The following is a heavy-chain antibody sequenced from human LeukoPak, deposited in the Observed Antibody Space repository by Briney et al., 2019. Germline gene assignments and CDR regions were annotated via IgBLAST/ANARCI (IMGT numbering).Heavy chain of an antibody. CDR2: INPNSGGT. Sequence: ASVKVSCKASGYTFTSYDINWVRQATGQGLEWMGRINPNSGGTNYAQKFQGRVTMTRDTSISTAYMELSRLRSDDTAVYYCAATYYDFWSGYTQKNWFDPWGQGTLVTVSS. D-gene: IGHD3-3*01. V-gene: IGHV1-2*06. CDR1: GYTFTSYD. J-gene: IGHJ5*02. CDR3: AATYYDFWSGYTQKNWFDP.